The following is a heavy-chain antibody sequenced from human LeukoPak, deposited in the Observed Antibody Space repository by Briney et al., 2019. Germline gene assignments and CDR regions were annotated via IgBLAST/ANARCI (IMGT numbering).Heavy chain of an antibody. Sequence: SETLSLTCTVSDGSLSSTIYHWGWIRQPPGKGLEWIGNIYYSGTTSYNPSLKSRVTISIDTSKNQFSLRLNSVTAADAAVYYCARKSGALPLLWWGQRTLVTVSS. D-gene: IGHD1-26*01. CDR2: IYYSGTT. CDR1: DGSLSSTIYH. J-gene: IGHJ4*02. V-gene: IGHV4-39*07. CDR3: ARKSGALPLLW.